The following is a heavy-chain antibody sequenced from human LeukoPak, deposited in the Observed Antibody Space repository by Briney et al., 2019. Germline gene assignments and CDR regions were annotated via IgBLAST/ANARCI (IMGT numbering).Heavy chain of an antibody. V-gene: IGHV3-9*01. CDR2: ISWNSGSI. Sequence: PGGSLRLSCAASGFTFDDYAMHWVRQAPGKGLEWVSGISWNSGSIGYADSVKGRFTISRDNAKNSLYLQMNSLRAEDTAVYYCANAVTTPLKPFDYWGQGTLVTVSS. D-gene: IGHD4-17*01. CDR1: GFTFDDYA. CDR3: ANAVTTPLKPFDY. J-gene: IGHJ4*02.